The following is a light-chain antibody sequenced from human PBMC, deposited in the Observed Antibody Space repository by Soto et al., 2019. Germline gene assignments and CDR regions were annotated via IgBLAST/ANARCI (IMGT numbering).Light chain of an antibody. CDR1: QGVANY. V-gene: IGKV1-9*01. Sequence: DIQLTQSPSFLSASVGDRVTITCRASQGVANYFAWYQQKPGKAPKLLIYAASTLQGGVPSRFSGSGSGTEFTLTISSLQPEDFATSYCQQLNSYPLTFGGGTKVEIK. CDR3: QQLNSYPLT. CDR2: AAS. J-gene: IGKJ4*01.